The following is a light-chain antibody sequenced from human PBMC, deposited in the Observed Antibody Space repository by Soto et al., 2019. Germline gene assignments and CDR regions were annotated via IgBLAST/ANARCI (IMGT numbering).Light chain of an antibody. V-gene: IGLV2-14*03. CDR2: DVT. CDR3: SSYTKSNTLDV. CDR1: SSDVGGYNY. Sequence: QSALTQPASVSASPGQSITIPCTGTSSDVGGYNYVSWYQHQPGKAPRLIIYDVTYRPSGVSNRFSASKSGTTASLTISGLQAEDEADYYCSSYTKSNTLDVFGTGTKLTVL. J-gene: IGLJ1*01.